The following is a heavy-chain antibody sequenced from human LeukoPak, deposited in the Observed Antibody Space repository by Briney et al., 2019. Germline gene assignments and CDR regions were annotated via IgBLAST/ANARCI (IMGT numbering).Heavy chain of an antibody. CDR2: IYYSGST. D-gene: IGHD6-6*01. J-gene: IGHJ4*02. CDR1: GGSISSSSYY. Sequence: SETLSLTCTVSGGSISSSSYYWGWIRQPPGKGLEWIGSIYYSGSTYYNPSLKSRVTISVDKSKNQFSLKLSSVTAADTAVYYCARWGIAARIDYWGQGTLVTVSS. V-gene: IGHV4-39*07. CDR3: ARWGIAARIDY.